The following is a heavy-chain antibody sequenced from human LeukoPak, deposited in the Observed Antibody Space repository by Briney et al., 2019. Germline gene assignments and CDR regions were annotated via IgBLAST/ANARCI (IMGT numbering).Heavy chain of an antibody. CDR3: ARDQRITMVRGVQPYDY. CDR2: ISAYNGNT. D-gene: IGHD3-10*01. CDR1: GYTFTSYG. J-gene: IGHJ4*02. V-gene: IGHV1-18*01. Sequence: ASVKVSFKASGYTFTSYGISWVRQAPGQGLEWMGWISAYNGNTNYAQKLQGRVTMTTDTSTSTAYMELRSLRSDDTAVYYCARDQRITMVRGVQPYDYWGQGTLVTVSS.